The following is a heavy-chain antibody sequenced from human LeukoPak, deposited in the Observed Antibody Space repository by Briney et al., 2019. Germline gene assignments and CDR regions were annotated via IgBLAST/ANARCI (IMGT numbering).Heavy chain of an antibody. D-gene: IGHD2-2*01. CDR3: AKDAPVNIVVVPAANS. Sequence: GGSLRLSCAASGFIFSSYAMSWVRQAPGKGLEWVSAISGSGGSTYYADSVKGRFTISRDNSKNTLYLQMNSLRAEDTAVYYCAKDAPVNIVVVPAANSWGQGTLVTVSS. J-gene: IGHJ4*02. CDR1: GFIFSSYA. CDR2: ISGSGGST. V-gene: IGHV3-23*01.